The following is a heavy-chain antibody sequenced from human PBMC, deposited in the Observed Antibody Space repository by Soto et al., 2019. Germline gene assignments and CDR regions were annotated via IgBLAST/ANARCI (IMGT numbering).Heavy chain of an antibody. Sequence: QVQLVQSGAEVRKPGSSVKVSCKAYGGTFSRHAISWVRQAPGQGLEWMGGIIPIFGTANHAQKFQGRVTIIADESTSTVYMELSSLRSEDTAMYYCARGWGYDSNDYYYAYWGQGTLVIVSS. CDR2: IIPIFGTA. D-gene: IGHD3-22*01. CDR3: ARGWGYDSNDYYYAY. CDR1: GGTFSRHA. V-gene: IGHV1-69*01. J-gene: IGHJ4*02.